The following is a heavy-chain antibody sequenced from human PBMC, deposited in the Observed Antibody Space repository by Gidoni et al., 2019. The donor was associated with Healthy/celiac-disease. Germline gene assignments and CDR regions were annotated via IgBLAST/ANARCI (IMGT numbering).Heavy chain of an antibody. Sequence: QVQLLESGGGVVQPGRSLRLSCSASGFTFSSYAMHWVRQAPGKGLEWVAVISYDGSNKYYADSVKGRFTISRDNSKNTLYLQMNSLRAEDTAVYYCASLISSVGWGQGTLVTVSS. V-gene: IGHV3-30-3*01. D-gene: IGHD3-22*01. CDR3: ASLISSVG. CDR2: ISYDGSNK. CDR1: GFTFSSYA. J-gene: IGHJ4*02.